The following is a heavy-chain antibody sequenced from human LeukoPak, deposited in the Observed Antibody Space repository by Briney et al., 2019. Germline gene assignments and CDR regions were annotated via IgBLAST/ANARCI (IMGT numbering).Heavy chain of an antibody. CDR3: AKAKGYYYDSSGPGGAFDI. CDR1: GYTLSRYP. J-gene: IGHJ3*02. CDR2: IIGSGGST. V-gene: IGHV3-23*01. Sequence: GGSLRLSCAASGYTLSRYPMCWVRHAPGKGLEWVSAIIGSGGSTYYADSLKGRLTISRENSKNTLYLQMNSLRAEDTAVYYCAKAKGYYYDSSGPGGAFDIWGEGTMVTVSS. D-gene: IGHD3-22*01.